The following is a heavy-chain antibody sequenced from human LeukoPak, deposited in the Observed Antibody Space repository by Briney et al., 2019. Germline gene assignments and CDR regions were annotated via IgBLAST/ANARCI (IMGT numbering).Heavy chain of an antibody. J-gene: IGHJ6*02. CDR1: GFTFSSYG. Sequence: GGSLRLSCAASGFTFSSYGMHWVRQAPGRGLEWVAVISYDGSNKYYADSVKGRFTISRDNSKNTLYLQMNSLRAEDTAVYYCAKDLVVVPAAMDPYYYYGMDVWGQGTTVTVSS. CDR3: AKDLVVVPAAMDPYYYYGMDV. D-gene: IGHD2-2*01. V-gene: IGHV3-30*18. CDR2: ISYDGSNK.